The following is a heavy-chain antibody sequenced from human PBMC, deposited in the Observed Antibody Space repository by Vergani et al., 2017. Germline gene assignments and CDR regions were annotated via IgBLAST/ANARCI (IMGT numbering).Heavy chain of an antibody. CDR2: INPKNGVT. Sequence: QVQLVQSGAEVKRPGASVKVSCKASGYTFTGYYLHWVRLAPGQGLEWMGWINPKNGVTKYAQRFQGRVSLTRDTSITTAFMELSSLRSDDTAMYYCTSFPTETSEYYDSTGYYHRFFEKWGQGTLVTVSS. J-gene: IGHJ4*02. CDR1: GYTFTGYY. CDR3: TSFPTETSEYYDSTGYYHRFFEK. D-gene: IGHD3-16*01. V-gene: IGHV1-2*02.